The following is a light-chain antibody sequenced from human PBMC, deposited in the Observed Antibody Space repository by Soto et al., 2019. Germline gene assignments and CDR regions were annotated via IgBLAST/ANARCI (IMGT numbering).Light chain of an antibody. CDR1: QSVSSSY. J-gene: IGKJ1*01. Sequence: EIVLTQSPGTLSLSPGERATLSCRASQSVSSSYLAWYQQKPGQAPRLLIYGASSRATGIPDRFSGSGSGTDFTLTISRLEPEDFAVYYCQQYGSDPTFGQGTKVDIK. V-gene: IGKV3-20*01. CDR2: GAS. CDR3: QQYGSDPT.